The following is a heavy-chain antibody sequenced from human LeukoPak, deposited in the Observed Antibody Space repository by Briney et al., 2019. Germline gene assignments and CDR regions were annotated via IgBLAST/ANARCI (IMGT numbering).Heavy chain of an antibody. CDR2: IYNSGGT. J-gene: IGHJ4*02. CDR3: ARVVAATIYQFDY. CDR1: GGSINSNGYY. Sequence: SETLSLTCTVSGGSINSNGYYWRWVRQHPGKGLEWIGYIYNSGGTYYNPSLKSRLTTSVDTSKNQFSLKLSSVTAADTAVYYCARVVAATIYQFDYWGQGTLVTVSS. D-gene: IGHD2-15*01. V-gene: IGHV4-31*03.